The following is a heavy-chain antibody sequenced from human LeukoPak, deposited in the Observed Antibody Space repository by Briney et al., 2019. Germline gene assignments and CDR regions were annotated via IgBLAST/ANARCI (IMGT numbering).Heavy chain of an antibody. V-gene: IGHV1-8*01. D-gene: IGHD2-15*01. CDR2: MNPNSGNT. CDR3: ARRYCSGGSCYFHYYYGMDV. CDR1: GYTFTSYD. J-gene: IGHJ6*02. Sequence: ASVKVSCKASGYTFTSYDINWVRQATGQGLEWMGWMNPNSGNTGYAQKFQGRVTMTRNTSISTAYMELSSLRSEDTAVYYCARRYCSGGSCYFHYYYGMDVWGQGTTVTVSS.